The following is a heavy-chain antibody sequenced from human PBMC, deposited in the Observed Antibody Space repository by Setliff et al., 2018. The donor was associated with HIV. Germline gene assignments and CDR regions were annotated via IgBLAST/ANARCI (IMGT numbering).Heavy chain of an antibody. J-gene: IGHJ4*02. CDR2: IYHTGSS. D-gene: IGHD3-22*01. CDR1: GFSISSRYY. CDR3: ASLPPLYDSSGYYFDY. Sequence: SETLSLTCDVSGFSISSRYYWGWIRQSPGKGLEWIGNIYHTGSSYYNPSLNDRATISLDTSKNQFSLKLSSVTAADTAVYYCASLPPLYDSSGYYFDYWGRGTLVTVS. V-gene: IGHV4-38-2*01.